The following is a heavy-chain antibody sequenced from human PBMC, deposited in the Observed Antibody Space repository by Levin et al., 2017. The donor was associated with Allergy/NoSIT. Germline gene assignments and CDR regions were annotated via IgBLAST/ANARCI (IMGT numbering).Heavy chain of an antibody. J-gene: IGHJ3*02. CDR3: ARVYGDYRAFDI. V-gene: IGHV4-31*03. Sequence: PSETLSLTCTVSGGSISSGGYYWSWIRQHPGKGLEWIGYIYYSGSTYYNPSLKSRVTISVDTSKNQFSLKLSSVTAADTAVYYCARVYGDYRAFDIWGQGTMVTVSS. CDR2: IYYSGST. D-gene: IGHD4-17*01. CDR1: GGSISSGGYY.